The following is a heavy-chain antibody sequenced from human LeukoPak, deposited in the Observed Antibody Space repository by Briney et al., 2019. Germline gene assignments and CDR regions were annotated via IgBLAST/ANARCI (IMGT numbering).Heavy chain of an antibody. CDR1: GFTFSSYG. CDR2: IRYDGSNK. Sequence: GGSLRLSCAASGFTFSSYGMHWVRQAPGKGLEWVAFIRYDGSNKYYADSVKGRFTISRNNSKNTLYLQMNSLRAEDTAVYYCAILGDDFWSGYSAYWGQGTLVTVSS. V-gene: IGHV3-30*02. D-gene: IGHD3-3*01. J-gene: IGHJ4*02. CDR3: AILGDDFWSGYSAY.